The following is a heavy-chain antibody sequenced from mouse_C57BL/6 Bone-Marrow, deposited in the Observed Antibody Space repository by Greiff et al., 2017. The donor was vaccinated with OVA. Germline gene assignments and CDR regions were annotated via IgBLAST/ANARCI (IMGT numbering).Heavy chain of an antibody. CDR1: GFSLTSYA. V-gene: IGHV2-9-1*01. CDR3: ARPYYYGYWYFDV. J-gene: IGHJ1*03. D-gene: IGHD1-1*01. CDR2: IWTGGGT. Sequence: VKVVESGPGLVAPSQSLSITCTVSGFSLTSYAISWVRQPPGKGLEWLGVIWTGGGTNYNSALKSRLSISKDNSKSQVFLKMNRLQTDDTARYYCARPYYYGYWYFDVWGTGTTVTVSS.